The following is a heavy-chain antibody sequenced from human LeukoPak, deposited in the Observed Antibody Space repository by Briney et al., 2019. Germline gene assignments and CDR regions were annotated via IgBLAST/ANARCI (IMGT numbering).Heavy chain of an antibody. CDR1: GYTFTGYD. CDR3: AREGAAGTQHDAFDI. V-gene: IGHV1-2*02. CDR2: INPNSGGT. D-gene: IGHD6-13*01. J-gene: IGHJ3*02. Sequence: ASVKVSCKASGYTFTGYDTHWVRQAPRQGLGGMSWINPNSGGTNYAQKFQGRVTMTRDTSISTAYMELSRLRSDDTAVYYCAREGAAGTQHDAFDIWGQGTMVTVSS.